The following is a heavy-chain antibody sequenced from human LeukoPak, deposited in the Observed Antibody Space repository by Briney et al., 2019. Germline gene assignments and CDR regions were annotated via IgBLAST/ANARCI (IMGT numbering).Heavy chain of an antibody. CDR2: ISYDGSNK. D-gene: IGHD3-10*01. V-gene: IGHV3-30*18. CDR3: AKDLHYGSADY. Sequence: GGSLRLSCAASGFTFSSYGMHWVRQAPGKGLEWVAVISYDGSNKYYADSVKGRFTISRDNSKNTLYLQMNSLRAEDTAVYYCAKDLHYGSADYWGQGTLVTVSS. CDR1: GFTFSSYG. J-gene: IGHJ4*02.